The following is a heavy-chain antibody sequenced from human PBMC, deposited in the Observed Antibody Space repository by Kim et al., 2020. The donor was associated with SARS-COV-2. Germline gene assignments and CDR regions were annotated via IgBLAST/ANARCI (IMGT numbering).Heavy chain of an antibody. V-gene: IGHV3-21*01. J-gene: IGHJ6*02. D-gene: IGHD1-26*01. CDR3: ARDRGSYSLRYYGMDV. CDR1: GFTFSSYS. CDR2: ISSSSSYI. Sequence: GGSLRLSCAASGFTFSSYSMNWVRQAPGKGLEWVSSISSSSSYIYYADSVKGRFTISRDNAKNSLYLQMNSLRAEDTAVYYCARDRGSYSLRYYGMDVWGQGTTVTVSS.